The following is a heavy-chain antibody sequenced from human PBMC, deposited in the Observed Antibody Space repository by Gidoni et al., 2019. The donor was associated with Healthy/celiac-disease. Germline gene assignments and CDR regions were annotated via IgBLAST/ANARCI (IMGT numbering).Heavy chain of an antibody. CDR1: GFTFDDYA. CDR3: AKAKYYYDSSGYTGAFDI. V-gene: IGHV3-9*01. Sequence: EVQLVESGGGLVQPGRSLRLSCAASGFTFDDYAMHWVRQAPGKGLEWVSGISWNSGSIGYADSVKGRFTISRDNAKNSLYLQMNSLRAEDTALYYCAKAKYYYDSSGYTGAFDIWGQGTMVTVSS. D-gene: IGHD3-22*01. CDR2: ISWNSGSI. J-gene: IGHJ3*02.